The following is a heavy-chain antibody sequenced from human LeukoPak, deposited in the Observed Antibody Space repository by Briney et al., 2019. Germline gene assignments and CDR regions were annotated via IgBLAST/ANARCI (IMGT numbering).Heavy chain of an antibody. Sequence: GRSLRHACSASSFTFCYYVGDTGRQAPGKGLEWVTIISFDGSTQYYADSVKGRFTISRDNAKNSLYLQMSSLRVESTAVSYYGSRNCSITSCTLDYWGQGTLVTVSS. CDR3: GSRNCSITSCTLDY. CDR2: ISFDGSTQ. V-gene: IGHV3-33*05. J-gene: IGHJ4*02. CDR1: SFTFCYYV. D-gene: IGHD2-2*01.